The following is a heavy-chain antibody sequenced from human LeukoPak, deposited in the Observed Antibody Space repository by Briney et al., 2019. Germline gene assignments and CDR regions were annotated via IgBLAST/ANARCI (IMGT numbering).Heavy chain of an antibody. CDR1: GGTSSSYA. J-gene: IGHJ4*02. CDR2: IIPILGIA. D-gene: IGHD2-21*02. CDR3: ASDFGGDAPFDY. V-gene: IGHV1-69*04. Sequence: ASVKVSCKASGGTSSSYAISWVRQAPGQGLEWMGRIIPILGIANYAQKFQGRVTITADKSTSTAYMELSSLRSEDTAVYYCASDFGGDAPFDYWGQGTLVTVSS.